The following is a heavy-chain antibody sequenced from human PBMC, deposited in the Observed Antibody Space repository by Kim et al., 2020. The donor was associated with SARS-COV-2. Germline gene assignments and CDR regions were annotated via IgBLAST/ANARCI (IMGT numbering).Heavy chain of an antibody. V-gene: IGHV4-30-4*01. J-gene: IGHJ4*02. Sequence: SETLSLTCTVSGGSISSGDYYWSWIRQPPGKGLEWIGYIYYSGSTYYNPSLKSRVTISVDTSKNQFSLKLSSVTAADTAVYYCARDAPGQYYDILTGYYQPPFRNFDYWGQGTLVTVSS. CDR3: ARDAPGQYYDILTGYYQPPFRNFDY. D-gene: IGHD3-9*01. CDR2: IYYSGST. CDR1: GGSISSGDYY.